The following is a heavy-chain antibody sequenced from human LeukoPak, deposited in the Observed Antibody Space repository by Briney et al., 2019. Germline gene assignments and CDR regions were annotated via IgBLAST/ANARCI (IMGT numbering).Heavy chain of an antibody. D-gene: IGHD5-12*01. CDR3: ARVLATQTYYYMDV. CDR2: INPNSGGT. J-gene: IGHJ6*03. CDR1: GYTFTGYY. V-gene: IGHV1-2*02. Sequence: ASVKVSCKASGYTFTGYYMHWVRQAPGQGLEWMGWINPNSGGTNYAQKFQGRVTMTRDTSISTVYMELSRLRSDDTAMYYCARVLATQTYYYMDVWGKGTTVTVSS.